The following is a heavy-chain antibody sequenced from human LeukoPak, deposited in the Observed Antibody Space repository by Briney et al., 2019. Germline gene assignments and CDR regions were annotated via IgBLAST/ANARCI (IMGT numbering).Heavy chain of an antibody. V-gene: IGHV1-2*02. J-gene: IGHJ4*02. D-gene: IGHD6-19*01. CDR2: INPNSGGT. Sequence: GASVKVSCKASGYTFTGYYMHWERRAPGQGLEWMGWINPNSGGTNYAQKFQGRVTMTRDTSISTAYMELSRLRSDDTAVYYCARSRSIAVALPDYWGQGTLVTVSS. CDR3: ARSRSIAVALPDY. CDR1: GYTFTGYY.